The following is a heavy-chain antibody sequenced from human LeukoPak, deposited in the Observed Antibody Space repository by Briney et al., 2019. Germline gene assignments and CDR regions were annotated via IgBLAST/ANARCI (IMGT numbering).Heavy chain of an antibody. J-gene: IGHJ4*02. CDR2: IKQDGSEK. D-gene: IGHD3-9*01. Sequence: PGGSLRLSCAASGFTFSSYWRSWVRQAPGKGLEWVANIKQDGSEKSKNSLYLQMNSLRAEDTAVYYCAGDGGPDYDILLFDYWGQGTLVTVSS. V-gene: IGHV3-7*01. CDR1: GFTFSSYW. CDR3: AGDGGPDYDILLFDY.